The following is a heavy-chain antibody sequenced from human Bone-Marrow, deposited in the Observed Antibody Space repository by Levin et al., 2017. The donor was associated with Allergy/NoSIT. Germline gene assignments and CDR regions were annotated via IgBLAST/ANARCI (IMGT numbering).Heavy chain of an antibody. CDR1: GGSLSNYY. V-gene: IGHV4-59*01. CDR3: ARSDRHCSGSCYSEVGCFDI. Sequence: SETLSLTCTVSGGSLSNYYWSWIRQPPGNGQEWIGYIFYNGGTNYNPSLKSRATISLDMSKNQFSLKMTSVPAADTAVSYGARSDRHCSGSCYSEVGCFDIWGQGTMVTVSS. D-gene: IGHD2-15*01. J-gene: IGHJ3*02. CDR2: IFYNGGT.